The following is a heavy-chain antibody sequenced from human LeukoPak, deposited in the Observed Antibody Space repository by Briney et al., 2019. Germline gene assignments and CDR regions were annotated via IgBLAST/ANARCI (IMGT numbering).Heavy chain of an antibody. J-gene: IGHJ4*02. CDR1: GFICSDYA. Sequence: GGSLRRSGAASGFICSDYASSWVRHAPGKGLEWVSSIGRRADSTVYTDSVRGRFTISIDNSKNTVHLQINSLRAEDTAVYYCASDKKDDPSCNYFLGGQGTVVTVSS. V-gene: IGHV3-23*01. CDR2: IGRRADST. D-gene: IGHD3-22*01. CDR3: ASDKKDDPSCNYFL.